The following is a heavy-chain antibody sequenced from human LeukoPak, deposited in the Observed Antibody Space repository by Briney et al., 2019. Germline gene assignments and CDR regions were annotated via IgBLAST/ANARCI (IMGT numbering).Heavy chain of an antibody. CDR1: GVTVTTTF. D-gene: IGHD3-10*01. Sequence: PGGSLRLSCAASGVTVTTTFMHWVRQAPGKGPEWVSDIHIDGDTHSADSVKGRFTISRYNSKNTLYLQLNSLRVEDTAIYYCARGEGYMIRDWGQGTLVTVSP. CDR2: IHIDGDT. J-gene: IGHJ4*02. CDR3: ARGEGYMIRD. V-gene: IGHV3-66*01.